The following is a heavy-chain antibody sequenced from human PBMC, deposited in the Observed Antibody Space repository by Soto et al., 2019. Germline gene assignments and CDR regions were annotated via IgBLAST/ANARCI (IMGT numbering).Heavy chain of an antibody. CDR2: IHSGGNT. CDR3: AKLPPGDA. Sequence: EVQVVESGGGLIQPGGSLRLSCAASGFSVSGNYMTWVRQAPGKGLEWVSVIHSGGNTYYADSVKGRFTISRDNSKNTVSLQMNSLRAEDTALSYCAKLPPGDAWGQGTLVTVSS. V-gene: IGHV3-53*01. D-gene: IGHD4-17*01. J-gene: IGHJ4*02. CDR1: GFSVSGNY.